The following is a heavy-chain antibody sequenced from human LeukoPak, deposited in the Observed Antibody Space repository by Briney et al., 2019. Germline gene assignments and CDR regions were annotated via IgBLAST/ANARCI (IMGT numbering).Heavy chain of an antibody. V-gene: IGHV3-9*01. D-gene: IGHD6-6*01. Sequence: PGGSLRLSCAASGFTFDDYAMHWVRQAPGKGLEWVSGISWNSGSIGYADSVKGRFTISRDNAKNSLYLQMNSLRAEDTALYYSAKAPEYSSSSPEEYYFDYWGQGTLVTVSS. CDR1: GFTFDDYA. J-gene: IGHJ4*02. CDR3: AKAPEYSSSSPEEYYFDY. CDR2: ISWNSGSI.